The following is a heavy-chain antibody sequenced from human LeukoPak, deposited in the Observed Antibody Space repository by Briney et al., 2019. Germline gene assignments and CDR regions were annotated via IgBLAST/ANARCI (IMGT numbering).Heavy chain of an antibody. J-gene: IGHJ5*02. D-gene: IGHD2-2*01. CDR1: GDIVSSNSVT. CDR3: ARRLTQYDCFDP. V-gene: IGHV6-1*01. Sequence: SQTLSLTCAISGDIVSSNSVTWNWIRQSPSRGLEWLGRTYYRSTWYNDYAVSVRGRITVNPDTSKNQFSLHLNSVTPEDAAVYYCARRLTQYDCFDPWGQGILVTVSS. CDR2: TYYRSTWYN.